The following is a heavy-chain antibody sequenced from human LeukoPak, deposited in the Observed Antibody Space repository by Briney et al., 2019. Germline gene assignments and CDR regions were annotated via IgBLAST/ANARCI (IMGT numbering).Heavy chain of an antibody. CDR2: IYTGGAT. V-gene: IGHV3-53*01. D-gene: IGHD5-12*01. CDR3: ATNSGWNYFGY. Sequence: PGGSLRLSCAASGFTVNSNYMSWVRRAPGKGLEWVSAIYTGGATYYADSVRGRFTISRDNSKNTLYLQMNSLRAEDTAVYYCATNSGWNYFGYWGQGTLVTVSS. CDR1: GFTVNSNY. J-gene: IGHJ4*02.